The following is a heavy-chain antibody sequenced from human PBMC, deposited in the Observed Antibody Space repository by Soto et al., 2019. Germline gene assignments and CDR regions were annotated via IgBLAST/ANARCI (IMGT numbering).Heavy chain of an antibody. D-gene: IGHD2-21*02. J-gene: IGHJ3*02. CDR2: IYYSGST. Sequence: QVQLQESGPGLVKPSQTLSLTCTVSGGSISSGGYYWTWIGQHPGKGLEWIGYIYYSGSTYYNPSLKSRVTISVDTSKNQFSLKLSSVTAADTAVYYCARVCGGDCHNVFDIWGQGTMVTVSS. CDR1: GGSISSGGYY. V-gene: IGHV4-31*03. CDR3: ARVCGGDCHNVFDI.